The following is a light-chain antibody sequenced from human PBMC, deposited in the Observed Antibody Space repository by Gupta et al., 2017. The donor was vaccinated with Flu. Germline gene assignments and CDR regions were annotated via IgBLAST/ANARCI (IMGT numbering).Light chain of an antibody. J-gene: IGKJ5*01. CDR3: QQLNIYPPIT. CDR2: AAS. Sequence: DIHLTQSPSFLSASVGDRVTITCRASQVIGSYFAWYQQKPGKAPKLLIYAASTWQSGVPSRFSGRGSGTELTLTISSRQQEDFATYYCQQLNIYPPITFGQGTRLEIK. CDR1: QVIGSY. V-gene: IGKV1-9*01.